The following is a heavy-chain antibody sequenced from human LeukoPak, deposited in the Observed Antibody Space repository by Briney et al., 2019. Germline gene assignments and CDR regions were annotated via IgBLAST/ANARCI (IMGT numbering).Heavy chain of an antibody. J-gene: IGHJ4*02. CDR3: VRDPDAIDF. CDR1: GFTFSSYS. CDR2: IRSTGSPR. Sequence: GGSLRLSCVASGFTFSSYSMNWVRQAPGKGLEWVSYIRSTGSPRYYADSVKGRFTISRDNARNSLYLQMNSLRDEDTAVYYCVRDPDAIDFWGQGTLVTVSS. V-gene: IGHV3-48*02.